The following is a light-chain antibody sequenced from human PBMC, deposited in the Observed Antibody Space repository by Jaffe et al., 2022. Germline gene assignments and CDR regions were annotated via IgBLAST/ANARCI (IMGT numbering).Light chain of an antibody. CDR3: QAWDSSTACWV. CDR1: KLGDKY. CDR2: QDS. Sequence: SYELTQPPSVSVSPGQTASITCSGDKLGDKYACWYQQKPGQSPVLVIYQDSKRPSGIPERFSGSNSGNTATLTISGTQAMDEADYYCQAWDSSTACWVFGTGTKVTVL. V-gene: IGLV3-1*01. J-gene: IGLJ1*01.